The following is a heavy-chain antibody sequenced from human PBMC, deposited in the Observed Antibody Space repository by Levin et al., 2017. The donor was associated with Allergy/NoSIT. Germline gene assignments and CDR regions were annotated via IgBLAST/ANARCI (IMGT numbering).Heavy chain of an antibody. J-gene: IGHJ4*02. CDR3: ARRVDGGQYVEYFDF. Sequence: PSETLSLTCSVSGGSITSNGFFWGWIRQPPGKGLEWIGNLHYTGHTYYNPSLNSRVTMSVDTSWNQFSLKVTSVTAADTAVYYCARRVDGGQYVEYFDFWGQGALVTVSS. CDR1: GGSITSNGFF. D-gene: IGHD4-23*01. V-gene: IGHV4-39*01. CDR2: LHYTGHT.